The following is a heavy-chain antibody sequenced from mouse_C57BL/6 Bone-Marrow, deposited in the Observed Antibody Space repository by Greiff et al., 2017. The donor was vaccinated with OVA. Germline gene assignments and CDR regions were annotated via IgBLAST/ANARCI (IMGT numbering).Heavy chain of an antibody. V-gene: IGHV1-59*01. CDR2: IDPSDSYT. Sequence: QVQLQQPGAELVRPGTSVKLSCKASGYTFTSYWMHWVKQRPGQGLEWIGVIDPSDSYTNYNQKFKGKATWTVDTSSSTAYMQLSSLTSEDSAVYYCAIYYYGSSPLIDVWGTGTTVTVSS. D-gene: IGHD1-1*01. CDR1: GYTFTSYW. CDR3: AIYYYGSSPLIDV. J-gene: IGHJ1*03.